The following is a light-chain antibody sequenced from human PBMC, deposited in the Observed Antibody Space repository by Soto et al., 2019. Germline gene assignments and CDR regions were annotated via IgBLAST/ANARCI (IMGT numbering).Light chain of an antibody. CDR1: QSVSSY. Sequence: EIVLTQSTATLSLSPGERATLSCRASQSVSSYLAWYQQKPGQAPRLLIYDASNRATGIPGRFSGSGSGTDFTLTISSLQPEDFATYYCQQSYSTRALTFGGGTKVDIK. V-gene: IGKV3-11*01. J-gene: IGKJ4*01. CDR3: QQSYSTRALT. CDR2: DAS.